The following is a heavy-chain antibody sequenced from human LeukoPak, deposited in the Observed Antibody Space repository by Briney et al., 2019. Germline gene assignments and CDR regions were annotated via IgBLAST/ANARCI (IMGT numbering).Heavy chain of an antibody. J-gene: IGHJ3*02. CDR3: ARTQPLWDYGDYRENSHDAFDI. V-gene: IGHV1-69*04. CDR2: IIPILGIA. CDR1: GATFSSYA. Sequence: GASVKVSCKASGATFSSYAISWVRQAPGQGLEWMGRIIPILGIANYAQKFQGRVTITADKSTSTAYMELSSLRSEDTAVYYCARTQPLWDYGDYRENSHDAFDIWGQGTMVTVSS. D-gene: IGHD4-17*01.